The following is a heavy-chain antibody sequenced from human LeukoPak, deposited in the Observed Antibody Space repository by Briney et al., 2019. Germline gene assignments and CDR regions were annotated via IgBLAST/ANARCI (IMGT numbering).Heavy chain of an antibody. D-gene: IGHD3-10*01. V-gene: IGHV4-59*01. CDR3: ARSQLPWFGGVYSGFDY. J-gene: IGHJ4*02. CDR2: VYYSGST. Sequence: SETLSLTCTVSGGSISSYYWSWIRQPPGKGLEWIGYVYYSGSTNYNPSLKSRVTISVDTSENQFSLKLSSVTAADTAVYYCARSQLPWFGGVYSGFDYWGQGTLVTVSS. CDR1: GGSISSYY.